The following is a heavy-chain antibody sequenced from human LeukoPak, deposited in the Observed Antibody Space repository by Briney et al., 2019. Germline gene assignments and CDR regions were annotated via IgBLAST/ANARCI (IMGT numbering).Heavy chain of an antibody. V-gene: IGHV1-8*01. Sequence: ASVKVSCKASGYTFTSYDINWVRQATGQGLEWMGWMNPNSGNTGYAQKFQGRVTMTRNTSISTAYMELSSLRSEDTAVYYCARDKARVVVAADYWGQGTLVTVSS. D-gene: IGHD2-15*01. CDR2: MNPNSGNT. CDR3: ARDKARVVVAADY. CDR1: GYTFTSYD. J-gene: IGHJ4*02.